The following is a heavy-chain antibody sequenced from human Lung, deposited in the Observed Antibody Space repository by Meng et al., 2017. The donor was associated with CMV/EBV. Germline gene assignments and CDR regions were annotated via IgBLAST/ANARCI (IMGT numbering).Heavy chain of an antibody. CDR1: GFTFDDYG. V-gene: IGHV3-20*04. D-gene: IGHD2-2*01. J-gene: IGHJ3*02. Sequence: GESLKISCAASGFTFDDYGMSWVRQAPGKGLEWVSGINWNGGSTGYADSVKGRFTISRDNAKNSLYLQMNSLRAEDTALYYCARDRDPAGDGFDSWGQGTMVTVSS. CDR3: ARDRDPAGDGFDS. CDR2: INWNGGST.